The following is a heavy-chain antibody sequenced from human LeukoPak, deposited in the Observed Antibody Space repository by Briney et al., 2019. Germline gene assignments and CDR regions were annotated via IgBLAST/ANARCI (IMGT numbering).Heavy chain of an antibody. Sequence: PGGSLRLSXAASGFTFSDYYMSWIRQAPGKGLEWLSYISSSGSTIYYADSVKGRFTISRDNSKNTLYLQMNSLRAEDTAVYYCAKVGTYSSSPRYFQHWGQGTLVTVSS. J-gene: IGHJ1*01. D-gene: IGHD6-6*01. V-gene: IGHV3-11*01. CDR2: ISSSGSTI. CDR1: GFTFSDYY. CDR3: AKVGTYSSSPRYFQH.